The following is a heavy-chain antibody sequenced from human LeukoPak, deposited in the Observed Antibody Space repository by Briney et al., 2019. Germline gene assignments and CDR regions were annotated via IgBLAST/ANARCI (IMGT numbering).Heavy chain of an antibody. CDR2: IYNTGTT. V-gene: IGHV4-59*01. CDR3: ARVVAGTYYYGSGSYDYFDY. Sequence: PSETLSLTCTVSGGSIGSYYWSWIRQPPGKGLEWIGYIYNTGTTKYNPSLKSRVTILVDTSKNQFSLKLSSVTAADTAVYYCARVVAGTYYYGSGSYDYFDYWGQGTLVTVSS. D-gene: IGHD3-10*01. J-gene: IGHJ4*02. CDR1: GGSIGSYY.